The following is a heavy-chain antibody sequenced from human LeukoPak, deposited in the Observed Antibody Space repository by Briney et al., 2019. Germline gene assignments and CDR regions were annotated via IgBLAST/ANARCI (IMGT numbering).Heavy chain of an antibody. CDR1: GDSISNVNYY. CDR3: ARHDFFDADAFDI. J-gene: IGHJ3*02. CDR2: IYYSGST. Sequence: KPSETLSLTCTVSGDSISNVNYYWGWVRQPPGKGLEWIGNIYYSGSTYYNPSLKSRVTIFVDTSKNQFSLRLSSVTAADTAVYYCARHDFFDADAFDIWGQGTMVTVSS. D-gene: IGHD2/OR15-2a*01. V-gene: IGHV4-39*01.